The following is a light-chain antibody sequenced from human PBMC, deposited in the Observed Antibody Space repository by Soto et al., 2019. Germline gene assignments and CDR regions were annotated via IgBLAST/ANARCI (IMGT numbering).Light chain of an antibody. Sequence: EIMMTQSPATLSVSPGERATLSCRASQSVSSNLAWYQQKPGQAPRPLIYGASTRATGIPARFSGSGSGTEFTLTISSLQSEDFAVYYCQHYNNWPPWTFGQGTKVDIK. CDR1: QSVSSN. V-gene: IGKV3-15*01. CDR2: GAS. CDR3: QHYNNWPPWT. J-gene: IGKJ1*01.